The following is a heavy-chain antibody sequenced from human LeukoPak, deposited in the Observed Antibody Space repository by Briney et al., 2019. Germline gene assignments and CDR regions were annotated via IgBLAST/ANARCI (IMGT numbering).Heavy chain of an antibody. D-gene: IGHD6-13*01. CDR2: IYSGGST. V-gene: IGHV3-66*01. Sequence: GGSLRLSCAASGFTVSSNYMSWVRQAPGKGLEWVSVIYSGGSTYYADSVKGRFTISRDNSKNTLYLQMNSLRAEDTAVYYCAREGQLTGRPYYYMDVWGKGTTVTVS. CDR1: GFTVSSNY. J-gene: IGHJ6*03. CDR3: AREGQLTGRPYYYMDV.